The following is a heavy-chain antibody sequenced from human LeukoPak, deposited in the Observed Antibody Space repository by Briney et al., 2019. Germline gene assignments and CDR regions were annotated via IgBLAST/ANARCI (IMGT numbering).Heavy chain of an antibody. D-gene: IGHD3-9*01. CDR3: ARAFRAYYDILTGPNWFDP. J-gene: IGHJ5*02. V-gene: IGHV4-31*03. Sequence: PSETLSLTCTVSGGSISSGGYYWSWIRQHPGKGLEWIGCIYYSGSTYYNPSLKSRVTISVDTSKNQFSLKLSSVTAADTAVYYCARAFRAYYDILTGPNWFDPWGQGTLVTVSS. CDR2: IYYSGST. CDR1: GGSISSGGYY.